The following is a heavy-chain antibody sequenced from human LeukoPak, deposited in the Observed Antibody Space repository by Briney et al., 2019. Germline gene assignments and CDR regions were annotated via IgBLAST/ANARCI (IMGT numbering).Heavy chain of an antibody. V-gene: IGHV4-34*01. CDR1: GGSFSGYY. CDR2: INHSGST. J-gene: IGHJ4*02. D-gene: IGHD2-2*01. Sequence: SETLSLTCGVYGGSFSGYYWSWIRQPPGKGLEWIGEINHSGSTNHNPSLKSRVTISVDTSKNQFSLKLSSVTAADTAVYYCARGDCSSTSCYSYYWGQGTLVTVSS. CDR3: ARGDCSSTSCYSYY.